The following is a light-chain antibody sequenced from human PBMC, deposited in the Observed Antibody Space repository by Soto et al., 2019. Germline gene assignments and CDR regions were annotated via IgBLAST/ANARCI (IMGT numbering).Light chain of an antibody. J-gene: IGLJ1*01. Sequence: ALTQPRSLSGSPGQSVTISCTGPTIGAHSFVSWYQDRPDKVPKLLIYDVSQRPSGIPDRFSGSRSANTASLTISGLQADDAAAYYCCSYTGNKVFVFGTGTKVTVL. V-gene: IGLV2-11*01. CDR1: TIGAHSF. CDR3: CSYTGNKVFV. CDR2: DVS.